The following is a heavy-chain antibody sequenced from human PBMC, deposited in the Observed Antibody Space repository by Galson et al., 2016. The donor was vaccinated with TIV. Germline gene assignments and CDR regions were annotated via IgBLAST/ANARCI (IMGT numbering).Heavy chain of an antibody. CDR1: GYIFTDYY. V-gene: IGHV1-2*02. CDR2: INPKSGDT. D-gene: IGHD3-3*01. J-gene: IGHJ6*03. Sequence: QSGAEVKKPGESLKISCKASGYIFTDYYLHWVRQAPGQGLEWMGWINPKSGDTNYAQKFQGRVTMTRDTSISTAYMELSRLRSDDTAVYYCAGGMLRFNYFHYYYMDVWGKGTTVTVSS. CDR3: AGGMLRFNYFHYYYMDV.